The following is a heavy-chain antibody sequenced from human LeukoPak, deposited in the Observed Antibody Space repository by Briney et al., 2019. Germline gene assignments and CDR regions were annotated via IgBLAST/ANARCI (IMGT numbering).Heavy chain of an antibody. Sequence: GGSLRLSCAASGFTFSRFGMHWVRQAPGKGLEWVAVISYDGSKKFYADSMQGRFTISRDNSKNTLYLQMNSLRAADTAVHYGERGYYYDSSCDLGAFDAWGQGTMVIASS. CDR2: ISYDGSKK. CDR3: ERGYYYDSSCDLGAFDA. D-gene: IGHD3-22*01. CDR1: GFTFSRFG. V-gene: IGHV3-30*03. J-gene: IGHJ3*01.